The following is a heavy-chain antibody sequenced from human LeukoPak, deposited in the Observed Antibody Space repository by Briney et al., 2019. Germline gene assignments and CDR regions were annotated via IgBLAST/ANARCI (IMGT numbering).Heavy chain of an antibody. CDR2: IYYSGST. J-gene: IGHJ4*02. Sequence: SETLSLTCTVSGGSISSSSYYWGWIRQPPGKGLEWIGSIYYSGSTYYNPSLKSRVTISVDTSKNQFSLKLSSVTAADTAVYYCARGYSGSYHFDYWGQGTLVTVSS. CDR1: GGSISSSSYY. D-gene: IGHD1-26*01. CDR3: ARGYSGSYHFDY. V-gene: IGHV4-39*07.